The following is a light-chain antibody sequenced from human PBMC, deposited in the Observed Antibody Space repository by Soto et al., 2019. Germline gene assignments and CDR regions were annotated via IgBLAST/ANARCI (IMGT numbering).Light chain of an antibody. CDR3: KHYNNLYN. Sequence: IEITQSPSTLSAGGGDTVTLTCLASQTISGWLAWYHQKPGRAPRLLIYDASSLEGGVPSRFRGSGSGTEYNLTISSLLNVDYGPYYCKHYNNLYNFGQGT. J-gene: IGKJ2*01. CDR2: DAS. CDR1: QTISGW. V-gene: IGKV1-5*01.